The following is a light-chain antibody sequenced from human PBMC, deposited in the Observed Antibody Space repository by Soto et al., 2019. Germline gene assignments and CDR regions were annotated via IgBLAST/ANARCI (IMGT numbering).Light chain of an antibody. CDR2: DVS. J-gene: IGLJ1*01. V-gene: IGLV2-14*01. Sequence: QSVLTQPASVSGSPGRWITISCTGTSSDIGGYDYVSWYQQYPGKAPKLMIYDVSNRPSGVSDRFSGSKSANTASLTISGLQAEDEADYYCNSYTTSSSLYVFGTGTKVTVL. CDR1: SSDIGGYDY. CDR3: NSYTTSSSLYV.